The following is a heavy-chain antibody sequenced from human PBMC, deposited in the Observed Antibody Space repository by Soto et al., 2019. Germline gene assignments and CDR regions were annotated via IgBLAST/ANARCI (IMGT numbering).Heavy chain of an antibody. D-gene: IGHD6-13*01. CDR2: MNPNSGNT. Sequence: ASVKVSCKASGYTFTSYDINWVRQATGQGLEWMGWMNPNSGNTGYAQKFQGRVTMTRNTSISTAYMELRSLGSEDTAVYYCARGLAAAGDYYYYYMDVWGKGTTVTVSS. CDR1: GYTFTSYD. CDR3: ARGLAAAGDYYYYYMDV. V-gene: IGHV1-8*01. J-gene: IGHJ6*03.